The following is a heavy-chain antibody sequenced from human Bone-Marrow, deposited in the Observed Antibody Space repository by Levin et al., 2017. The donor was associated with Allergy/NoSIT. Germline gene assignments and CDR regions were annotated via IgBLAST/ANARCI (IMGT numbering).Heavy chain of an antibody. CDR2: INPDSGGT. CDR1: GYTFSGHY. CDR3: ARAKRGGGGGDY. D-gene: IGHD2-15*01. Sequence: AASVKVSCKASGYTFSGHYIHWVRQAPGQGLEWMGWINPDSGGTNYAQNFQGRVTMTRDTSISTAYMELSSLRSDDTAIFYCARAKRGGGGGDYWGQGTLVTVSS. V-gene: IGHV1-2*02. J-gene: IGHJ4*02.